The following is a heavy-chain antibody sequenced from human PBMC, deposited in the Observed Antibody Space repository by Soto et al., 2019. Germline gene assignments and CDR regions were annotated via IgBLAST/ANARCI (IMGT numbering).Heavy chain of an antibody. V-gene: IGHV5-51*01. CDR1: GYSFTSYW. Sequence: GESLKISCKGSGYSFTSYWIGWVRQMPGKGLEWMGIIYPGDSDTRYSPSFQGQVTISADKSISTAYLQWSSLKAPDTAMYYCARQLDYDILTGYYTDYYCGMDVWGQGTTVTVSS. CDR3: ARQLDYDILTGYYTDYYCGMDV. CDR2: IYPGDSDT. J-gene: IGHJ6*02. D-gene: IGHD3-9*01.